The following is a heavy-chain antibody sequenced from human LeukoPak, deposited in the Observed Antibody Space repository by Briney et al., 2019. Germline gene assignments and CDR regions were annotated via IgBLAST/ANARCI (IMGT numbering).Heavy chain of an antibody. J-gene: IGHJ4*02. V-gene: IGHV3-23*01. Sequence: GGSLRLSCAASGFTFSSYPMTWVRQAPGKGLEWVSTIGSSAGDTHYADSVKGRFTISRDNSKNSLYLQMNSLRADDTAVYYCAREVATASFDYWGQGTLVTVSS. CDR1: GFTFSSYP. CDR3: AREVATASFDY. D-gene: IGHD5-12*01. CDR2: IGSSAGDT.